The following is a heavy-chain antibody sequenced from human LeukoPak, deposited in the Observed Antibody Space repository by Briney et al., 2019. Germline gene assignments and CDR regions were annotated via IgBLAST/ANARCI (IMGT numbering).Heavy chain of an antibody. D-gene: IGHD3-22*01. CDR1: GGSISSYY. V-gene: IGHV4-4*07. J-gene: IGHJ3*02. CDR3: GRGEGNNYDSRDGVFDI. CDR2: IYTSGST. Sequence: SETLSLTCTVSGGSISSYYWSWIRQPAGKGLEWIGRIYTSGSTNYNPSLKSRVTMSVDTSKNQFSLKLSSVTAADTAGYYWGRGEGNNYDSRDGVFDIWAKGKMVTVSS.